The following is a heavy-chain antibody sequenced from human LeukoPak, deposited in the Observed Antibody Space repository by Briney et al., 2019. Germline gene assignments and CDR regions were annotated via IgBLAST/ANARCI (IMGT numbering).Heavy chain of an antibody. CDR3: AREGCSGGSCSYYFDY. CDR2: IIPIFGTA. CDR1: GGTFSSYA. V-gene: IGHV1-69*13. D-gene: IGHD2-15*01. Sequence: SVKVSCKASGGTFSSYAISWVRQAPGQGLEWMGGIIPIFGTANYAQKIQGRVTITADESTSTAYMELSSLRSEDTAVYYCAREGCSGGSCSYYFDYWGQGTLVTVSS. J-gene: IGHJ4*02.